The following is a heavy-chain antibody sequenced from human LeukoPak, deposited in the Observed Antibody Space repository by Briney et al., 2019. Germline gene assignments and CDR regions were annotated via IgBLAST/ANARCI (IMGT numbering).Heavy chain of an antibody. J-gene: IGHJ4*02. V-gene: IGHV3-30-3*01. CDR3: ARGGKLRYFDWSIDY. D-gene: IGHD3-9*01. Sequence: GGSLRLSCAASGFTFSSYAMHWVRQAPGKGLEWVAVISYDGSNKYYADSVKGRFTISRDNSKNTLYLQMNSLRAEDTAVYYCARGGKLRYFDWSIDYWGQGTLVTVSS. CDR1: GFTFSSYA. CDR2: ISYDGSNK.